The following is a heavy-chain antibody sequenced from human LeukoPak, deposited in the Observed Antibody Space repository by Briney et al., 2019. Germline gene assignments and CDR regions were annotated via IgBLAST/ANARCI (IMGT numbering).Heavy chain of an antibody. CDR2: IYSDGST. J-gene: IGHJ4*02. CDR1: GFTVSSNY. CDR3: ARVKYYGSGSYYNLYYFDY. D-gene: IGHD3-10*01. Sequence: PGGSLRLSCATSGFTVSSNYMSWVRQAPGKGLEWVSIIYSDGSTYYADSVKGRFTISRDNSKNTLYLQMNSLRAEDTAVFYCARVKYYGSGSYYNLYYFDYWGQGTLVTVSS. V-gene: IGHV3-66*01.